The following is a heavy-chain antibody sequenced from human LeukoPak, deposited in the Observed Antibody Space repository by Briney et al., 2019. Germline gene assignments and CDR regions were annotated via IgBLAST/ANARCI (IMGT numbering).Heavy chain of an antibody. V-gene: IGHV4-4*07. D-gene: IGHD2-2*02. CDR3: ARVSGYCSSTSCYMSWFDP. Sequence: PSETLSLTCTVSGSSISSYYWSWIRQPAGKGLEWIGRIYTSGSTNYNPSLKSRVTMSVDTSKNQFSLKLSSVTAADTAVYYCARVSGYCSSTSCYMSWFDPWGQGTLVTVSS. J-gene: IGHJ5*02. CDR2: IYTSGST. CDR1: GSSISSYY.